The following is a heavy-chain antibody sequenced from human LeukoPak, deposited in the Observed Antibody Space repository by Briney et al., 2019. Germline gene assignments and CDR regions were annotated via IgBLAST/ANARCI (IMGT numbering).Heavy chain of an antibody. J-gene: IGHJ6*02. CDR3: ARDRTRSWDYYYGMDV. V-gene: IGHV3-30*03. CDR1: GFTFSSYG. D-gene: IGHD6-13*01. CDR2: ISYDGSNK. Sequence: PGGSLRLSCAASGFTFSSYGMHWVRQAPGKGLEWVAVISYDGSNKYYADSVKGRFTISRDNAKNSLYLQMNSLRAEDTAVYYCARDRTRSWDYYYGMDVWGQGTTVTVSS.